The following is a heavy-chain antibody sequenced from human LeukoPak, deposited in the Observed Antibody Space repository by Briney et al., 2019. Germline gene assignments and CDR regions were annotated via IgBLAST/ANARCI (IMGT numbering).Heavy chain of an antibody. V-gene: IGHV3-11*01. CDR3: ASSRLRSRIEY. CDR2: ISGSGGTI. J-gene: IGHJ4*02. Sequence: GGSLRLSCAASGFTLPGHTMTWLRQAPGKGLEWISYISGSGGTIYYEDSVKGRFTISRDNAKNSLYLQMNTLRADDTAVYYCASSRLRSRIEYWGQGTLVTVSS. CDR1: GFTLPGHT.